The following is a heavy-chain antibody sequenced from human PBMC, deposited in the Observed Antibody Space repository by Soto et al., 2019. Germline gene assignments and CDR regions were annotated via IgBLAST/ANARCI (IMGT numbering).Heavy chain of an antibody. J-gene: IGHJ6*02. CDR3: ARAELTVRGTWVSYYYYGMDV. Sequence: QVQLVESGGGVVQPGRSLRLSCAASGFTFSSYAMHWVRQAPGKGLEWVAVISYDGSNKYYADSVKGRFTISRDNSKNTLYLQMNSLRDEDTAVYYCARAELTVRGTWVSYYYYGMDVWGQGTTVTVSS. CDR1: GFTFSSYA. V-gene: IGHV3-30-3*01. D-gene: IGHD3-10*01. CDR2: ISYDGSNK.